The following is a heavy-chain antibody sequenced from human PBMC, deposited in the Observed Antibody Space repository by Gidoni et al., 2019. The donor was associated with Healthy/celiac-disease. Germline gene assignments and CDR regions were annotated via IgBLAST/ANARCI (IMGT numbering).Heavy chain of an antibody. Sequence: EVQLLESGGGLVQPGGSLRLSCAASGFTFSSYAMSCVRQAPGKGLEWVSAISGSGGSTYYADSVKGRFTIARDNSKNTLYLQMNSLRAEDTAVYYCAKSAPYGYYDSSGYYPRCYFDYWGQGTLVTVSS. CDR3: AKSAPYGYYDSSGYYPRCYFDY. D-gene: IGHD3-22*01. CDR1: GFTFSSYA. CDR2: ISGSGGST. J-gene: IGHJ4*02. V-gene: IGHV3-23*01.